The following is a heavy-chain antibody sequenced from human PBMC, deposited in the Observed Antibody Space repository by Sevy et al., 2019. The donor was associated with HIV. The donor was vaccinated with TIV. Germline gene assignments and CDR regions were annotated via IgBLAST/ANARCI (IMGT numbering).Heavy chain of an antibody. CDR2: ISAYNGNT. D-gene: IGHD1-26*01. CDR1: GYTFTSYG. J-gene: IGHJ4*02. V-gene: IGHV1-18*01. Sequence: ASVKVSCKASGYTFTSYGISWVRQAPGQGLEWMGWISAYNGNTNYAQKLQGRVTMTTDTSTRPAYMELRSLRSDDTDVYYCAMGATTSLFDYWGQGTLVTVSS. CDR3: AMGATTSLFDY.